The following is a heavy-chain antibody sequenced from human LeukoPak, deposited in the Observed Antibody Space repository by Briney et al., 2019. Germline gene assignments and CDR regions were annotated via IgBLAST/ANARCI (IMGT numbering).Heavy chain of an antibody. CDR2: INSDGSST. CDR1: GFTFSSYW. J-gene: IGHJ3*02. D-gene: IGHD6-6*01. Sequence: PGGSLRLSCAASGFTFSSYWMHWVRQAPGKGLVWVSRINSDGSSTSYADSVKGRFTISRDNAKNTLYLQMNSLRAEDTAVYYCARDPRPDYPAHAFDIWGQGTMVTVSS. CDR3: ARDPRPDYPAHAFDI. V-gene: IGHV3-74*01.